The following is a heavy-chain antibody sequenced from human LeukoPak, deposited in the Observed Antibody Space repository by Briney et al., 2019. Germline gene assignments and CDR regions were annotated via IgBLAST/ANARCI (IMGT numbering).Heavy chain of an antibody. Sequence: PGGSLRLSCAASGFTFDSYGMNWVRQAPGKGLEWVSGISGSGVYTYYADSVKGRFTISRDNSKNTLYLQMNSLRAEDTAVYYCARADYGYGDWGQGTLVTVSS. V-gene: IGHV3-23*01. CDR2: ISGSGVYT. D-gene: IGHD5-18*01. CDR1: GFTFDSYG. CDR3: ARADYGYGD. J-gene: IGHJ4*02.